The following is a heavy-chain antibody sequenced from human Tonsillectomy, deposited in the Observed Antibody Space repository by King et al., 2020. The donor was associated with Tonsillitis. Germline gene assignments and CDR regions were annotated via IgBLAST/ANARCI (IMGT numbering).Heavy chain of an antibody. CDR1: GFSLSNPGLG. Sequence: TLKESGPVLVKPTETLTLTCTVSGFSLSNPGLGVSWIRQPPGKALEWLAHISSDDGKSFSTSLQSRLTTSKDTSRSQVVLIMTNMDPVDTATYYCARIYGEYGTVFDYWGQGTLVTVSS. J-gene: IGHJ4*02. V-gene: IGHV2-26*01. CDR3: ARIYGEYGTVFDY. CDR2: ISSDDGK. D-gene: IGHD4-17*01.